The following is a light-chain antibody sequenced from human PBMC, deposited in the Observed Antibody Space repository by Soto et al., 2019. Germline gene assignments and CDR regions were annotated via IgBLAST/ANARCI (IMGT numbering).Light chain of an antibody. J-gene: IGLJ1*01. CDR3: AAWDDSLNGYV. Sequence: QSVLTQQPSASGTPGQRVTISCSGSSSNIGSNTVNWYQQLPGTAPKLLIYTNNQRPSGVPGRFSGSKSGTSASLAISGLQSEDEADYYCAAWDDSLNGYVFGTGTKLTVL. CDR2: TNN. CDR1: SSNIGSNT. V-gene: IGLV1-44*01.